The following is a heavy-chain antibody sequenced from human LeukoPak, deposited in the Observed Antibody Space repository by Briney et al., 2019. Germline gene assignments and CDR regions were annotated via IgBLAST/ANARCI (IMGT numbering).Heavy chain of an antibody. CDR1: GFTFSSYR. CDR3: ARGVDYFDTGGYYLFDY. CDR2: ISSSSSII. V-gene: IGHV3-48*02. J-gene: IGHJ4*02. Sequence: GGSLRLSCAASGFTFSSYRMNWVRQAPGKGLEWVSYISSSSSIIYYADSVKGRFTISRDNAKNSLYLQMHSLRDEDTAVYYCARGVDYFDTGGYYLFDYWGQGTLVTVSS. D-gene: IGHD3-22*01.